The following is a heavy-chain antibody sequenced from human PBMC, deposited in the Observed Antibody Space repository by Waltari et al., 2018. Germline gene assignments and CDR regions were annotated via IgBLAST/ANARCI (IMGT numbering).Heavy chain of an antibody. Sequence: QVQLQESGPGLVKPSETLSLTCTVSGGSIRSYYWSWIRQPPGTGLEWSGHIYYSGSTNYNPSLKSRVTISVDTSKNQFSLKLSSVTAADTAVYYCARDPAGYDFWSGYYGGWFDPWGQGTLVTVSS. V-gene: IGHV4-59*01. D-gene: IGHD3-3*01. CDR1: GGSIRSYY. J-gene: IGHJ5*02. CDR2: IYYSGST. CDR3: ARDPAGYDFWSGYYGGWFDP.